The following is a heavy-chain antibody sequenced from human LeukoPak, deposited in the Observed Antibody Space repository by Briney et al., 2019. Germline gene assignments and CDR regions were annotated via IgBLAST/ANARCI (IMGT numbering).Heavy chain of an antibody. Sequence: PSETLSLTCTVSAISISSGNFYWSWIRQSAGKGLEWIGHVYSTGNTKYNPSLKSRVTISADTSKNQISLRLRSVTAADTAMFYCARDGDAVSAAIAGDFDLWGRGTMVTVSS. V-gene: IGHV4-61*09. J-gene: IGHJ3*01. CDR3: ARDGDAVSAAIAGDFDL. CDR1: AISISSGNFY. CDR2: VYSTGNT. D-gene: IGHD2-2*01.